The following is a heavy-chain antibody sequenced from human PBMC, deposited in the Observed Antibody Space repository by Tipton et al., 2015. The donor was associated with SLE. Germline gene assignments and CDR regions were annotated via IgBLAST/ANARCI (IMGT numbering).Heavy chain of an antibody. V-gene: IGHV3-30*02. J-gene: IGHJ6*02. CDR2: IRYDGSNK. CDR1: GFTFSSYG. Sequence: SLRLSCAASGFTFSSYGMHWVRQAPGKGLEWVAFIRYDGSNKYYADSVKGRFTISRDNSKNTLYLQMNSLRAEDTAVYYCAKARSGSYSAGMDVWGQGTTVTVFS. D-gene: IGHD3-10*01. CDR3: AKARSGSYSAGMDV.